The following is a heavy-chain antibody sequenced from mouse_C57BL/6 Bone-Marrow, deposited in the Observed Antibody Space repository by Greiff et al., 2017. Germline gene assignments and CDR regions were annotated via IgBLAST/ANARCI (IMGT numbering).Heavy chain of an antibody. CDR1: GYPFTSYW. CDR3: TSGGYWYFDV. CDR2: IYPGNSDT. V-gene: IGHV1-5*01. J-gene: IGHJ1*03. Sequence: VQLQQSGTVLARPGASVKMSCKTSGYPFTSYWMHWVKQRPGQGLEWIGAIYPGNSDTSYNQKFKGKAKLTAVTSASTAYMELSSLTNEDSAVYYCTSGGYWYFDVWGTGTTVTVSS.